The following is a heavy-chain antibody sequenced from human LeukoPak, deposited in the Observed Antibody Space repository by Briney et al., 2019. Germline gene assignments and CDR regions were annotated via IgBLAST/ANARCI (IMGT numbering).Heavy chain of an antibody. CDR1: GFTFSSYG. D-gene: IGHD6-13*01. J-gene: IGHJ4*02. CDR3: QVAAAGIFDY. CDR2: IWYDGSNK. V-gene: IGHV3-33*01. Sequence: GRSLRLSCAASGFTFSSYGMHWLRQAPGRGLEWVAVIWYDGSNKYYADSVKGRFTISRDNSKNTLYLQMNSLRADDTAVYYCQVAAAGIFDYWGQGTLVTVSS.